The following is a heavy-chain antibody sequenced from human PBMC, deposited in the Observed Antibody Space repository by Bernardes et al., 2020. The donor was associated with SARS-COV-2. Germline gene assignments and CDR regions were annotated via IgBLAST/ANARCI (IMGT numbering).Heavy chain of an antibody. CDR3: ARGKVGVANFDY. V-gene: IGHV3-48*04. Sequence: GGSLRLSCAASGFSLSSNSMNWARQAPGKGLEWVSYITSSSSTTYYADSVKGRFTISRDNAKNSLYLQMDSLRAEDTAVYYCARGKVGVANFDYWGQGTLVTVSS. CDR1: GFSLSSNS. J-gene: IGHJ4*02. CDR2: ITSSSSTT. D-gene: IGHD1-26*01.